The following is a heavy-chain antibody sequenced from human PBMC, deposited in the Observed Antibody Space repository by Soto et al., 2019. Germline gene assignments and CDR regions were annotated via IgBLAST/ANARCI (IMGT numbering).Heavy chain of an antibody. D-gene: IGHD6-13*01. Sequence: SETLSLTCAVYGGSFSGYYWSWIRQPPGKGLEWIGEINHSGSTNYNPSLKSRVTISVDTSKNQFSLKLSSVTAADTAVYYCARGGRWIAAAKKGFDYWGQGTLVTVSS. V-gene: IGHV4-34*01. J-gene: IGHJ4*02. CDR2: INHSGST. CDR3: ARGGRWIAAAKKGFDY. CDR1: GGSFSGYY.